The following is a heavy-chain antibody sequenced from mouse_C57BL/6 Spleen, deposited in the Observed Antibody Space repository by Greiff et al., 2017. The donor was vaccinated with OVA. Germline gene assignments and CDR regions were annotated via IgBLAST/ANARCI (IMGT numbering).Heavy chain of an antibody. J-gene: IGHJ2*01. D-gene: IGHD1-1*01. CDR1: GFTFSDYY. CDR3: ARGPFYYYGSSPFDY. Sequence: EVQVVESEGGLVQPGSSMKLSCTASGFTFSDYYMAWVRQVPEKGLEWVANINYDGSSTYYLDSLKSRFIISRDNAKNILYLQMSSLKSEDTATYYCARGPFYYYGSSPFDYWGQGTTLTVSS. V-gene: IGHV5-16*01. CDR2: INYDGSST.